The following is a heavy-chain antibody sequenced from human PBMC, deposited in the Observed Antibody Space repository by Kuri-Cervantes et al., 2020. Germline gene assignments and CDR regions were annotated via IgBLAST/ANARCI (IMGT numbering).Heavy chain of an antibody. CDR2: INHRGST. V-gene: IGHV4-34*01. Sequence: SETLSLTCAVYGGSFSGYYWSWIRQPPGKGLEWVGEINHRGSTNYNPSLESRVTISVDTSNNQLSQNQLSLKLNSVTAADTAVYYCARDHYDILTGYYEAIWGQGTMVTVSS. CDR1: GGSFSGYY. CDR3: ARDHYDILTGYYEAI. D-gene: IGHD3-9*01. J-gene: IGHJ3*02.